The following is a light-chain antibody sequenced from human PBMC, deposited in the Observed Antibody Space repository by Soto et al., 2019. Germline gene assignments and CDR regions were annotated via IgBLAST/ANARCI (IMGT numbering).Light chain of an antibody. J-gene: IGKJ1*01. V-gene: IGKV1-5*03. Sequence: IQLTQSPSTLSASVGNRVTITCRASQSISTWLAWYQQEPGKAPKLLIHKASSLQSGVPSRFSGSGSGTDFTLTISSLHPDDFATYYCQQYNSYSPTFGQGTNV. CDR2: KAS. CDR3: QQYNSYSPT. CDR1: QSISTW.